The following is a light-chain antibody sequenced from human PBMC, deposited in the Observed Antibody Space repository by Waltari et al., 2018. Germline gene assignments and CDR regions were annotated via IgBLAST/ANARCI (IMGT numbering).Light chain of an antibody. CDR2: TAS. CDR1: QSINRW. V-gene: IGKV1-5*03. J-gene: IGKJ1*01. CDR3: QQYITYPGT. Sequence: DIQMTPSPSTLSASVGDRVTITCRAGQSINRWLAWYQQKPGKAPSLLIYTASTLRSGVPSRFSGSGSGKEFTLTISSLQPDDFATYYCQQYITYPGTFGQGPKVEIK.